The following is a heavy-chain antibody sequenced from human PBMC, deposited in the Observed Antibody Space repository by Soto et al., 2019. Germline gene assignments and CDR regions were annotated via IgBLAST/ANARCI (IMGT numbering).Heavy chain of an antibody. CDR1: GFTFSSYS. D-gene: IGHD3-3*01. Sequence: GGSLRLSCAASGFTFSSYSINWVPQAPGEGVEWGSSISGSRGSIYYADSVKGRFTISRDNSKNTMYLQMNSLRAEDTAVYYFAKDLVHCDFWSGYYGFDYWGQGTLVTVSS. CDR2: ISGSRGSI. CDR3: AKDLVHCDFWSGYYGFDY. J-gene: IGHJ4*02. V-gene: IGHV3-23*01.